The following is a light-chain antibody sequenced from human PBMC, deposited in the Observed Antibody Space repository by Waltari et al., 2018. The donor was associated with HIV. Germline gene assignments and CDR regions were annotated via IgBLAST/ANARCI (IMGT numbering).Light chain of an antibody. CDR2: EVN. V-gene: IGLV2-8*01. CDR1: SSDVGGSKY. CDR3: NSYAGSNNWV. J-gene: IGLJ3*02. Sequence: QSALTQPPYASGSPGQSVTISCTGTSSDVGGSKYVSWYQQHPGKAPKLMIYEVNKRPAGVPDRCSGSKSANTASLTVSGLQADDEADYYCNSYAGSNNWVFGGGTKLTVL.